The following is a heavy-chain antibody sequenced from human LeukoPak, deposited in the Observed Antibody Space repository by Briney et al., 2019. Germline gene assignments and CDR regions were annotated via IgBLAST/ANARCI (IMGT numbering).Heavy chain of an antibody. J-gene: IGHJ6*02. V-gene: IGHV3-33*01. CDR2: IWYDGSNK. CDR1: GFTFSSYG. Sequence: GRSLRLSCAASGFTFSSYGMHWARQAPGKGLEWVAVIWYDGSNKYYADSVKGRFTISRDNSKNTLYLQMNSLRAEDTAVYYCARERAGPYYYGMDVWGQGTTVTVSS. CDR3: ARERAGPYYYGMDV.